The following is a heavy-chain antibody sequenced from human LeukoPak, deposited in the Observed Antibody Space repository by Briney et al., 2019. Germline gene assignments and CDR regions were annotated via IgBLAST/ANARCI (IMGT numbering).Heavy chain of an antibody. CDR2: MNPNIGGT. CDR3: ARDPYDSSAYYYSYFDY. V-gene: IGHV1-2*02. D-gene: IGHD3-22*01. J-gene: IGHJ4*02. Sequence: ASVKVSCKASGYTFTSYYRHWVRQAPGQGLEWMVWMNPNIGGTKYAQKFQGRVTMTRDTSISTAYMDLSRLRSDDTAVYYCARDPYDSSAYYYSYFDYWGQGTLVTVSS. CDR1: GYTFTSYY.